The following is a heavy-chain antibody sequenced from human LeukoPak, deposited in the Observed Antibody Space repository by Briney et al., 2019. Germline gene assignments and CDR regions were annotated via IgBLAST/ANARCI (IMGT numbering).Heavy chain of an antibody. CDR2: FDPEDGET. V-gene: IGHV1-24*01. J-gene: IGHJ2*01. CDR1: GYTLTELS. D-gene: IGHD4-17*01. CDR3: ATATTVTTSYGYFDL. Sequence: ASVKVSCKVSGYTLTELSMHWVRQAPGKGLEWMGGFDPEDGETIYAQKFQGRVTMTEDASTDTAYMELSSLRSEDTAVYHCATATTVTTSYGYFDLWGRGTLVTVSS.